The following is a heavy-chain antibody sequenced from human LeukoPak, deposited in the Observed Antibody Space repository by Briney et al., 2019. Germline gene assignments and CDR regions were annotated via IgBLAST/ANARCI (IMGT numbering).Heavy chain of an antibody. CDR3: AREVGGGATNYFDY. D-gene: IGHD1-26*01. J-gene: IGHJ4*02. Sequence: GGSLRLSCAASGFTFDEYAMHWVRQAPGKGLEWVSVIYSADSAYYADSVRGRFTISRDNSKNTLYLQMNSLRADDTAVYYCAREVGGGATNYFDYWGQGTLVTVSS. V-gene: IGHV3-53*01. CDR1: GFTFDEYA. CDR2: IYSADSA.